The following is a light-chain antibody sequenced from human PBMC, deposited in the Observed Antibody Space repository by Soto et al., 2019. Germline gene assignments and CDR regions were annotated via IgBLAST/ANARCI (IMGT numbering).Light chain of an antibody. CDR3: GSWDSSLSAYV. CDR1: SSDIGAYDY. V-gene: IGLV2-14*01. J-gene: IGLJ1*01. Sequence: VLTQPASLSGSPGQSIAISCPGTSSDIGAYDYFSWFQQHPGKAPKLMISEVNNRPSGVSNRFSGSKSGNTAYLTISGLQVEDEAEYYCGSWDSSLSAYVFGTGTKVTVL. CDR2: EVN.